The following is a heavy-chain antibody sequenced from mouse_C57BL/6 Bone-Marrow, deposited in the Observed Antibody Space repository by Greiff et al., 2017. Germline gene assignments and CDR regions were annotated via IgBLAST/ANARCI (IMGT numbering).Heavy chain of an antibody. Sequence: VKLQQSGAELVRPGTSVKVSCKASGYAFTNYLIEWVKQRPGQGLEWIGVINPGSGGTNDNEKFKGKATLTADKSSSTAYMQLSSLTSEDSAVYFCARRGFTIHVWGTGTTVSVSS. CDR2: INPGSGGT. V-gene: IGHV1-54*01. CDR3: ARRGFTIHV. J-gene: IGHJ1*03. CDR1: GYAFTNYL.